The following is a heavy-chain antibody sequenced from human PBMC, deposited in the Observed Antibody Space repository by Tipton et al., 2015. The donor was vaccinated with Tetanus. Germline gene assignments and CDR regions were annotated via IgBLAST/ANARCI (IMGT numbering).Heavy chain of an antibody. J-gene: IGHJ4*02. V-gene: IGHV4-4*07. CDR3: ARAEYSSSSGTNFDY. D-gene: IGHD6-6*01. CDR2: IYTGGST. CDR1: GGSMRSYY. Sequence: TLSLTCTVSGGSMRSYYWSWIRQPAGKGLEWIGRIYTGGSTNYKPSLKSRVTMSVDTSKNQFSLKLSSVTAADTAVYYCARAEYSSSSGTNFDYWGQGTLVTVSS.